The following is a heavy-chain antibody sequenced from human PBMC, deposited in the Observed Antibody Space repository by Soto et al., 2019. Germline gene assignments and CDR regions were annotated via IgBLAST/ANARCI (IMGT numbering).Heavy chain of an antibody. CDR1: GGSFSGYY. D-gene: IGHD2-21*01. V-gene: IGHV4-34*01. J-gene: IGHJ5*02. CDR3: ARKGRGIVVVIATRWTAPDNWFDP. CDR2: INHSGNT. Sequence: SETLSLTCAVYGGSFSGYYWNWIRQSPGKGLEWIGEINHSGNTNYNPSLKSRVTISVDTSKNQVSLKLSSVTAADTAVYYCARKGRGIVVVIATRWTAPDNWFDPWGQGTLVTVSS.